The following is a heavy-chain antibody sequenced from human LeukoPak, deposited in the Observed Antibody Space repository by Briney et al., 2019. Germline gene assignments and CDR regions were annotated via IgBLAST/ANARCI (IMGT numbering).Heavy chain of an antibody. CDR3: ASLYYDFWSGSRDAFDI. V-gene: IGHV3-74*01. D-gene: IGHD3-3*01. CDR1: GFTFSSYW. J-gene: IGHJ3*02. CDR2: INTDGSST. Sequence: GGSLRLSCAASGFTFSSYWMHWVRQAPGKGLVWVSRINTDGSSTSYADSVKGRFTISRDNAKNTLYLQMNSLRAEDTAVYYCASLYYDFWSGSRDAFDIWGQGTMVTVSS.